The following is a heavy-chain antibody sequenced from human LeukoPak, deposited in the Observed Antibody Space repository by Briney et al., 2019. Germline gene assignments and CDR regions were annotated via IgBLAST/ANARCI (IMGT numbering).Heavy chain of an antibody. CDR3: AKGYSSACYDGCDY. CDR2: ISGSGSGFNT. CDR1: GFTFSRYA. D-gene: IGHD6-19*01. Sequence: GGSLRLSCAASGFTFSRYAMSWVRQAPGKGLEWVSGISGSGSGFNTYYADSVKGRLTISRANSKNTMYLQMNGLRAEDTAVYYCAKGYSSACYDGCDYWGQGTLVTVSS. V-gene: IGHV3-23*01. J-gene: IGHJ4*02.